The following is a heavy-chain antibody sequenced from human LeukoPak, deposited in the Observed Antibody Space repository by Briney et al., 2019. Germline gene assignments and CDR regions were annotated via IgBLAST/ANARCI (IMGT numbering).Heavy chain of an antibody. V-gene: IGHV4-39*07. Sequence: PSETLSLTCTVSGGSIYSRSYYWGWVRQPPGKGLEWIGEIYHSGSTNYNPSLKSRVTISVDKSKNQFSLKLSSVTAADTAVYYCARDPLNYDYVWGSYRKDAFDIWGQGTMVTVSS. CDR1: GGSIYSRSYY. J-gene: IGHJ3*02. D-gene: IGHD3-16*02. CDR3: ARDPLNYDYVWGSYRKDAFDI. CDR2: IYHSGST.